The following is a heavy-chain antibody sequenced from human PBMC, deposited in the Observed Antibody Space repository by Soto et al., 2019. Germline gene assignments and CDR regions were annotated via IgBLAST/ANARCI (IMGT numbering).Heavy chain of an antibody. J-gene: IGHJ5*02. CDR1: GGSISSYY. V-gene: IGHV4-59*01. Sequence: SETLSLTCTVSGGSISSYYWSWIRQPPGKGLEWIGYIYYSGSTNYNPSLKSRVTISVDTSKNQFSLKLSSVTAADTAVCYCARDRRRDMVRGVIVHWFDPWGQGTLVTVS. CDR3: ARDRRRDMVRGVIVHWFDP. CDR2: IYYSGST. D-gene: IGHD3-10*01.